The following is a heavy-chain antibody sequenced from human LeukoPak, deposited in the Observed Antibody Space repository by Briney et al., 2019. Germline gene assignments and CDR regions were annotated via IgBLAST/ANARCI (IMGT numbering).Heavy chain of an antibody. CDR3: AKDSRPTPIAARPSPDFDY. Sequence: PGRSLRLSCAASGFTFSGYGIHWVRQAPGKGLEWVAFIRYDGSNKYYADSVKGRFIISRDNSKNTLYLQMNSLRVEDTAVYYCAKDSRPTPIAARPSPDFDYWGQGTLVTISS. CDR1: GFTFSGYG. V-gene: IGHV3-30*02. D-gene: IGHD6-6*01. J-gene: IGHJ4*02. CDR2: IRYDGSNK.